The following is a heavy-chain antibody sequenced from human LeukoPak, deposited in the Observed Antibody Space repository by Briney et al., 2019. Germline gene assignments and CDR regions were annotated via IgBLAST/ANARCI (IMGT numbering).Heavy chain of an antibody. J-gene: IGHJ4*02. CDR2: IYYSGST. CDR3: ARGSGFADY. D-gene: IGHD3-10*01. CDR1: GGSIGSYY. V-gene: IGHV4-59*01. Sequence: SETLSLTCTVSGGSIGSYYWSWIRQPPGRGLEWIGYIYYSGSTNYNPSLKSRATISVDTSKNQFSLKLSSVTAADTAAYYCARGSGFADYWGQGTLVTVSS.